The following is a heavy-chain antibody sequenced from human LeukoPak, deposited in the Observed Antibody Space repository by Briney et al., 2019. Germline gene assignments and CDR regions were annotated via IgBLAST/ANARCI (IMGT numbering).Heavy chain of an antibody. J-gene: IGHJ3*02. CDR3: ARGAPGYCSSTSCFDAFDI. Sequence: PGGSLRLSCAASGFTVSSNYMSWVRQAPGKGLEWVSVIYSGGSTYYADSVKGRFTISRDNSKNTLYLQMNSLRAEDTAVYYCARGAPGYCSSTSCFDAFDIWGQGTMVTVSS. CDR1: GFTVSSNY. V-gene: IGHV3-66*01. D-gene: IGHD2-2*03. CDR2: IYSGGST.